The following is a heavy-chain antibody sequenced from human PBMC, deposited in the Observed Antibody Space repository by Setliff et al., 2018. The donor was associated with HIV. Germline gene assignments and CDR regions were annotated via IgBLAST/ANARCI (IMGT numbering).Heavy chain of an antibody. CDR1: GGSISDYY. V-gene: IGHV4-4*07. CDR3: ARVFPPIRGAPFGTPPGALDI. Sequence: SETLSLTCSVSGGSISDYYWSWVRQPAGKGLEWIGRIYTGGSTKFNPSLGGRASLSVDKSNNQVSLKLTSVTAADTAVYYCARVFPPIRGAPFGTPPGALDIWGQGTMVTVSS. D-gene: IGHD2-15*01. J-gene: IGHJ3*02. CDR2: IYTGGST.